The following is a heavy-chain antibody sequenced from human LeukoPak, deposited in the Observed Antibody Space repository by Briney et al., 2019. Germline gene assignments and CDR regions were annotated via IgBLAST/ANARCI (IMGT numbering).Heavy chain of an antibody. D-gene: IGHD3-22*01. CDR3: AKRGLVGSSGFKNNWFDP. CDR1: GFTFSSYA. CDR2: VRGSGGTT. Sequence: GGSLRLSCAASGFTFSSYAMSWVRQAPGKGLEWVSAVRGSGGTTYYADSVKGRFTISRDNSQDTLYLQVNSLRAEDTAVYYCAKRGLVGSSGFKNNWFDPWGQGTLVTVSS. J-gene: IGHJ5*02. V-gene: IGHV3-23*01.